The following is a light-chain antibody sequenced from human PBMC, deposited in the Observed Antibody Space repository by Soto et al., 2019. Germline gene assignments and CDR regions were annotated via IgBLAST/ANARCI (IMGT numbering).Light chain of an antibody. CDR3: QQYNNWPLT. CDR1: QSVSNN. V-gene: IGKV3-15*01. Sequence: EIVMTQSPATLSVSPGERATLSCRASQSVSNNLAWYQQKPGQAPRLLIFGASTRATGIPARFSGSGSGTEFTLTIRSLQSEDFAVYYCQQYNNWPLTFGQGTKVEIK. J-gene: IGKJ1*01. CDR2: GAS.